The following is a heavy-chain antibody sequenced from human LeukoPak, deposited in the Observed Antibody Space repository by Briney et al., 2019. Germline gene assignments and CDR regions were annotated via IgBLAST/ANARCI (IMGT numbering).Heavy chain of an antibody. CDR1: GGSISSYY. V-gene: IGHV4-59*01. Sequence: PSETLSLTCTVSGGSISSYYWSWIRQPPGKGLEWIGYIYYSGSTNYSPSLKSRVTISVDTSKNQFSLKLRSVTAADTAVYYCARISSSNWYNERGAFDVWGQGTMVTVSS. D-gene: IGHD6-13*01. CDR2: IYYSGST. J-gene: IGHJ3*01. CDR3: ARISSSNWYNERGAFDV.